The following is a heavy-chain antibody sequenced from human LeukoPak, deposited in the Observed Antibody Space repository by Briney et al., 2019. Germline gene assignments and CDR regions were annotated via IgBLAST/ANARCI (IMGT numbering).Heavy chain of an antibody. CDR1: GFTFSNYG. CDR3: ARSSRMDV. CDR2: ISYDGSNK. Sequence: PGRSLRLSCAASGFTFSNYGIHWVRQAPGKGLEWVAVISYDGSNKYYSDSVKGRFTISRDNSKNTLYLQMNSLRAEDTAVYYCARSSRMDVWGQGTTVTVSS. D-gene: IGHD1-26*01. V-gene: IGHV3-30*03. J-gene: IGHJ6*02.